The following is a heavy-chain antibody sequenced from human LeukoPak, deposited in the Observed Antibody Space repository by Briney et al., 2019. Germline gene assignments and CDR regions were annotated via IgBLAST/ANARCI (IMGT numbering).Heavy chain of an antibody. D-gene: IGHD3-10*01. J-gene: IGHJ4*02. CDR2: IYYSGST. CDR1: GGSISSSSYY. CDR3: ASLYGSGSYFDFDY. V-gene: IGHV4-39*01. Sequence: SETLSLTCTVSGGSISSSSYYWGWIRQPPGKGLEWIGSIYYSGSTYYNPSLKSRVTISVDTSKNQFSLKLSSVTAADTAVYYCASLYGSGSYFDFDYWGQGTLVTVSP.